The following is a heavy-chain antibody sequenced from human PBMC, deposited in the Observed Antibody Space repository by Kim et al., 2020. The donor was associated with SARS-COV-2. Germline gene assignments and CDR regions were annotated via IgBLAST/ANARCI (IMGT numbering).Heavy chain of an antibody. V-gene: IGHV3-72*01. D-gene: IGHD3-16*01. Sequence: TEYAASVKGRFTISRDDSKNSLYLQMNSLKTEDTAVYYCARSRGGVIIDYWGQGTLVTVSS. CDR2: T. J-gene: IGHJ4*02. CDR3: ARSRGGVIIDY.